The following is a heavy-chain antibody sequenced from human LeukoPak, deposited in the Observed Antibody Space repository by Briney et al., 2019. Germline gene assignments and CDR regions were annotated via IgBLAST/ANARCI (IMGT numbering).Heavy chain of an antibody. CDR2: IYHSGST. CDR1: GGSISSSNW. D-gene: IGHD6-13*01. Sequence: PSETLSLTCAVSGGSISSSNWWSWVRQPPGKGLEWIGEIYHSGSTNYNPSLKSRVTISVDKSKNQFSLKLSSVTAAGTAVYYCARTEAAAGRGPPDYWGQGTLVTVSS. J-gene: IGHJ4*02. CDR3: ARTEAAAGRGPPDY. V-gene: IGHV4-4*02.